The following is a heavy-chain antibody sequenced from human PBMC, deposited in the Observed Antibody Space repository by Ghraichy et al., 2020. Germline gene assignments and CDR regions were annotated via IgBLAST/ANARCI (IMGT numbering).Heavy chain of an antibody. J-gene: IGHJ4*02. CDR3: AKLSGGSGSYYHFDY. Sequence: GESLNISCAASGFTFSIYAMSWVRQAPGKGLEWVSTISGSGGSTYYADSVKGRFTISRDNSKNTLYLQMSSLRAEDTAIYYCAKLSGGSGSYYHFDYWGQGTLVTVSS. CDR1: GFTFSIYA. D-gene: IGHD3-10*01. V-gene: IGHV3-23*01. CDR2: ISGSGGST.